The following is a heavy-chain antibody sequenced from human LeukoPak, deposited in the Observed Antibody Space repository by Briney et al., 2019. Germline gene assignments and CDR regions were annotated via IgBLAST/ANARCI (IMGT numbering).Heavy chain of an antibody. J-gene: IGHJ6*04. D-gene: IGHD3-10*01. CDR3: ASGMVRGDYYYGMDV. V-gene: IGHV1-69*01. CDR2: IIPIFGTA. Sequence: SVKVSCKASGGTFSSYAISWVRQAPGQGLEWMGGIIPIFGTANYAQKFQGRVTITADESTSTAYMELSSLRSEDTAVYYCASGMVRGDYYYGMDVWGKGTTVAVSS. CDR1: GGTFSSYA.